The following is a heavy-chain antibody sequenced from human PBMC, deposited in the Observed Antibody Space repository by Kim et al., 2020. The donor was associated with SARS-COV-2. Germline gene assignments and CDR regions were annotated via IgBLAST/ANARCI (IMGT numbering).Heavy chain of an antibody. D-gene: IGHD2-2*01. CDR2: ISGSGGST. CDR1: GFTFSSYA. Sequence: GGSLRLSCAASGFTFSSYAMSWVRQAPGKGLEWVSAISGSGGSTYYADSVKGRFTISRDNSKNTLYLQMNSLRAEDTAVYYCHVPAAIGNGLYAFDYWGQGTMVTVSS. CDR3: HVPAAIGNGLYAFDY. J-gene: IGHJ3*01. V-gene: IGHV3-23*01.